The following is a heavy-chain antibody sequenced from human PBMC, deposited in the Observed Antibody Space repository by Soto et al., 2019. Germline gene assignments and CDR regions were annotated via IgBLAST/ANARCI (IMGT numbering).Heavy chain of an antibody. CDR1: GGSISSGTYY. J-gene: IGHJ4*02. Sequence: QLQLQESGPGLVKPSETLSLTCTVSGGSISSGTYYWGWIRQPPGKGLEWIGSLHYSGTTYYNPSLKSRVTMSFDTSKNDFSQELSSVTAADTSVYYCARQGYQLPHIATGWIDYWGQGSLVTVSS. V-gene: IGHV4-39*01. D-gene: IGHD2-2*01. CDR3: ARQGYQLPHIATGWIDY. CDR2: LHYSGTT.